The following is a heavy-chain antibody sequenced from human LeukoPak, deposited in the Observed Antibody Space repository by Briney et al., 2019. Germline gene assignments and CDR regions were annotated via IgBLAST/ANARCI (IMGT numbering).Heavy chain of an antibody. D-gene: IGHD3-22*01. Sequence: SETLSLTCAVYGGSFSGYYWSWIRQPPGKGLEWIGEINHSGSTNYNPSLKSRVTISVDTAKNQFSLKLSSVTAADTAVYYCARSQGDSSGPYYSDYWGQGTLVTVSS. V-gene: IGHV4-34*01. CDR2: INHSGST. CDR1: GGSFSGYY. CDR3: ARSQGDSSGPYYSDY. J-gene: IGHJ4*02.